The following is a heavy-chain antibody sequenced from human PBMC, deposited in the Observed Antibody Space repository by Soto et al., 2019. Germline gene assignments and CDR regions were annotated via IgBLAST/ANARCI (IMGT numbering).Heavy chain of an antibody. V-gene: IGHV3-30-3*01. CDR3: ASVTLYYDSSGYFDY. J-gene: IGHJ4*02. CDR1: GFTFSSYA. D-gene: IGHD3-22*01. Sequence: QVQLVESGGGVVQPGRSLRLSCAASGFTFSSYAMHWVRQAPGKGLEWVAVISYDGSNKYYADSVKGRFTISRDNSKNTLYLQMNSLRAADTAVYYSASVTLYYDSSGYFDYWGQGTLVTVSS. CDR2: ISYDGSNK.